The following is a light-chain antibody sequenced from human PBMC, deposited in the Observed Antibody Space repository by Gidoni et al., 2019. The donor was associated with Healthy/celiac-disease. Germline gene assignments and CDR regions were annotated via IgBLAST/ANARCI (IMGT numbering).Light chain of an antibody. CDR1: QSVSSY. Sequence: EIVLTQSPATLSLSPGERATLSCRASQSVSSYLAWYQQKPGQAPRLLIYDASNRATGIPARFSGSGSGTDFTLTISSLEPEDFAVYYCQQRSNWPPWTFXQXTKVDIK. CDR3: QQRSNWPPWT. CDR2: DAS. J-gene: IGKJ1*01. V-gene: IGKV3-11*01.